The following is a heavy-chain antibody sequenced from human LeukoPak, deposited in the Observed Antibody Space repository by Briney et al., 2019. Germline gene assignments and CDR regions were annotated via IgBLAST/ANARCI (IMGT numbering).Heavy chain of an antibody. CDR1: GFTFNTYA. V-gene: IGHV3-30-3*01. Sequence: GGSLRLSCAASGFTFNTYAMHWVRQAPGKGLEGVAVISYDGSNKYYADSVKGRFTISRDNSKNTLYLQMNSLRAEDTAVYYCARETHYYDSSGYYYYNWFDPWGQGTLVTVSS. CDR2: ISYDGSNK. CDR3: ARETHYYDSSGYYYYNWFDP. D-gene: IGHD3-22*01. J-gene: IGHJ5*02.